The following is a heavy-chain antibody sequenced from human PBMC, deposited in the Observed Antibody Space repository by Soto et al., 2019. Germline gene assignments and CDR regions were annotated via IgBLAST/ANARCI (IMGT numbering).Heavy chain of an antibody. D-gene: IGHD6-13*01. CDR3: ASGQQLVTPPLNWFDP. CDR2: IIPIFGTA. J-gene: IGHJ5*02. Sequence: QVQLVQSGAEVKKPGSSVKVSCKASGGTFSSYAISWVRQAPGQGLEWMGGIIPIFGTANYAQKLQGRVTITADKSTSTAYMELSSLRSEDTGVYYCASGQQLVTPPLNWFDPWGQGTLVTVSS. CDR1: GGTFSSYA. V-gene: IGHV1-69*06.